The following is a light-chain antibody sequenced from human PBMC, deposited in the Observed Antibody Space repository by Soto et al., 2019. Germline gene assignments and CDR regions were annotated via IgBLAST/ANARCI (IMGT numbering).Light chain of an antibody. V-gene: IGLV2-8*01. CDR1: SSDVGGYDH. CDR3: SSDAGNYNYV. J-gene: IGLJ1*01. CDR2: EVT. Sequence: QSALAQPPSASGSPGQSVTIPCTGTSSDVGGYDHVSWYQQHPGKAPKLMIYEVTKRPAGVPDRFSGSKSGNTASLTVSGLQAEDEAPYYCSSDAGNYNYVFGTATTVTVL.